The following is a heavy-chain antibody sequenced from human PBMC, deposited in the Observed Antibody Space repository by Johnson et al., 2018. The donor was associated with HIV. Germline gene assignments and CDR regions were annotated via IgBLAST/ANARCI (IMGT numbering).Heavy chain of an antibody. CDR2: IGTAGDT. V-gene: IGHV3-13*01. CDR3: ARDSAGIVGGTEGFDM. D-gene: IGHD1-26*01. Sequence: VQLVESGGGLVQPGGSLRLSCAASGFTFSSYDMHWVRQATGKGLEWVSAIGTAGDTYYPGSVKGRFTTSRENAKNTLYLQMNSLRAEDTAVYYCARDSAGIVGGTEGFDMWGQGTMVTVSS. J-gene: IGHJ3*02. CDR1: GFTFSSYD.